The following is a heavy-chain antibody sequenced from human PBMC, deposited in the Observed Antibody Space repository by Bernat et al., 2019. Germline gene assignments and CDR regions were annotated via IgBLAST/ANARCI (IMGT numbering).Heavy chain of an antibody. V-gene: IGHV3-23*01. CDR2: ISGSGGST. Sequence: EVQLLESGGGLVQPGGSLRLSCAASGFTFSSYAMSWVRQAPGKGLEWVSAISGSGGSTYYADSVKGRFTISRDNSKNTLYLQMNSLRAEDTAVYYCVKVTGYYYYYGMDVWGQGTTVTVSS. CDR3: VKVTGYYYYYGMDV. CDR1: GFTFSSYA. J-gene: IGHJ6*02. D-gene: IGHD4-11*01.